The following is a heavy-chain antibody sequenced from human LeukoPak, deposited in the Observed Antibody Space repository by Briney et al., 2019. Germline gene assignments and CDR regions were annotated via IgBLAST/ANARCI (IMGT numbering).Heavy chain of an antibody. D-gene: IGHD6-25*01. J-gene: IGHJ3*02. CDR1: GGSISSYY. Sequence: SETLSLTCTVSGGSISSYYWSWIRQPPGEELEWIGYFHYSGTTNYNPSPKSRVTISVDTSKNQFSLKLRFVTAADTAVYYCARTYSSGAFDIWGQGTMVTVSS. V-gene: IGHV4-59*08. CDR3: ARTYSSGAFDI. CDR2: FHYSGTT.